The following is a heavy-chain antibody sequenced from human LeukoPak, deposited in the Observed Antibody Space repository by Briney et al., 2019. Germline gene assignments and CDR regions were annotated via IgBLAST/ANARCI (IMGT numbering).Heavy chain of an antibody. CDR1: GGSISSSSYY. CDR3: ARSDFWSGYRFDY. Sequence: SETLSLTCTVSGGSISSSSYYWGWIRQPPGKGLEWIGSIYYSGSTYYNPSLKSRVTISVDTSKNQFSLKLSSVTAADTAVYYCARSDFWSGYRFDYWGQGTLVTVSS. J-gene: IGHJ4*02. CDR2: IYYSGST. D-gene: IGHD3-3*01. V-gene: IGHV4-39*01.